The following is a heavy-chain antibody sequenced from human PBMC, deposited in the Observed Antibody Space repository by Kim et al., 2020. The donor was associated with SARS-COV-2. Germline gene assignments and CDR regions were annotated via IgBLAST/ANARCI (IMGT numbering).Heavy chain of an antibody. V-gene: IGHV3-21*01. CDR1: GFTFSSYS. D-gene: IGHD6-25*01. J-gene: IGHJ6*02. CDR2: ISSSSSYI. Sequence: GGSLRLSCAASGFTFSSYSMNWVRQAPGKGLEWVSSISSSSSYIYYADSVKGRFTISRDNAKNSLYLQMNSLRAEDTAVYYCARDEGSDENYYYYYGMDVWGQGTTVTVSS. CDR3: ARDEGSDENYYYYYGMDV.